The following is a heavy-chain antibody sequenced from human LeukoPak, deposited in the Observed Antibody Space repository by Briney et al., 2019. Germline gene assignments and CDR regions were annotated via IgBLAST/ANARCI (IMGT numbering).Heavy chain of an antibody. D-gene: IGHD4-23*01. Sequence: GRSLRLSCAASGFTFSTYGMHWVRQAPGKGLEWVAVISYDGTDKYYADPVKGRFTISRDNSKNTLYLQMTSLRAEDTAVYYCARGPTLGDYWGQGTLVTVSS. CDR2: ISYDGTDK. V-gene: IGHV3-30*03. CDR3: ARGPTLGDY. J-gene: IGHJ4*02. CDR1: GFTFSTYG.